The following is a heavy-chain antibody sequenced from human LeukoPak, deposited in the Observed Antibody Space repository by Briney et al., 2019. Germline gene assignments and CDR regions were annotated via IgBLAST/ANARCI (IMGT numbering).Heavy chain of an antibody. CDR2: ISSSSSYI. CDR3: ARESSGSGWYVY. CDR1: GFTFSSYS. D-gene: IGHD6-19*01. V-gene: IGHV3-21*01. J-gene: IGHJ4*02. Sequence: GGSLRLSCAASGFTFSSYSMNWVRQAPGKGLEWVSSISSSSSYIYYADSVKGRFTISRDNAKNSLYLQMNSLRAEDTAVYYCARESSGSGWYVYWGQGTLVTVSS.